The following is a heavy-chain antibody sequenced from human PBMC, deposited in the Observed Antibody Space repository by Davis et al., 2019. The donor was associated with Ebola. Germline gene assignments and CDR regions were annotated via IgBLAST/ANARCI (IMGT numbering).Heavy chain of an antibody. CDR1: GVTFSRYA. D-gene: IGHD4-17*01. Sequence: SVKVSCKASGVTFSRYAINWVRQAPGQGLEWMGGIIPKSGTVNYAKKSQSRVTITADESTSTAYMELRSLRSDDTAVYYCARDYGDYVEGWFDPWGQGTLVTVSS. CDR3: ARDYGDYVEGWFDP. V-gene: IGHV1-69*13. J-gene: IGHJ5*02. CDR2: IIPKSGTV.